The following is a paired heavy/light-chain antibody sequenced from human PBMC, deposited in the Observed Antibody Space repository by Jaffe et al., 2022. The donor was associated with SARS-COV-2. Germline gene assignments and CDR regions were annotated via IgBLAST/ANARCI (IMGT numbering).Light chain of an antibody. J-gene: IGKJ3*01. CDR3: QQRSN. CDR2: DAS. V-gene: IGKV3-11*01. Sequence: EIVLTQSPATLSLSPGERATLSCRASQSVSSYLAWYQQKPGQAPRLLIYDASNRATGIPARFSGSGSGTDFTLTISSLEPEDFAVYYCQQRSNFGPGTKVDIK. CDR1: QSVSSY.
Heavy chain of an antibody. V-gene: IGHV4-34*01. D-gene: IGHD6-13*01. J-gene: IGHJ4*02. Sequence: QVQLQQWGAGLLKPSETLSLTCAVYGGSFSGYYWSWIRQPPGKGLEWIGEINHSGSTNYNPSLKSRVTISVDTSKNQFSLKLSSVTAADTAVYYCARGHPGRAYSSSWYVGGYFDYWGQGTLVTVSS. CDR3: ARGHPGRAYSSSWYVGGYFDY. CDR1: GGSFSGYY. CDR2: INHSGST.